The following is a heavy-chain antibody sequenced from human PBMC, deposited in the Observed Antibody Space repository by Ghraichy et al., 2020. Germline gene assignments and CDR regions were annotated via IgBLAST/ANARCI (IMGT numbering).Heavy chain of an antibody. D-gene: IGHD2-8*01. J-gene: IGHJ4*02. CDR3: VSAIKGGVDY. CDR1: GFTFSSYA. CDR2: ISSGGAGT. Sequence: GSLRLSCAASGFTFSSYAMSWVRQAPGKGLGWVSTISSGGAGTYYADSVKGRFTISRDNSKNTLYLQMNSLRAEDTAVYYCVSAIKGGVDYWGQGTLVTVSS. V-gene: IGHV3-23*01.